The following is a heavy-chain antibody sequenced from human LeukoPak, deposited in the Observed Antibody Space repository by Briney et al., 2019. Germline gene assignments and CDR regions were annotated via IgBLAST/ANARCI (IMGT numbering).Heavy chain of an antibody. D-gene: IGHD3-3*01. V-gene: IGHV1-69*02. J-gene: IGHJ3*02. CDR1: GGTFSSYT. CDR2: ISPILGIA. Sequence: ASVKVSCKXSGGTFSSYTISWVRQAPGQGLEWMVRISPILGIANYAQKFQGRVTITADKSTSTAYMELSSLRSEDTAAYYCARGGGITIFGVVTSPDAFDIWGQGTMVTVSS. CDR3: ARGGGITIFGVVTSPDAFDI.